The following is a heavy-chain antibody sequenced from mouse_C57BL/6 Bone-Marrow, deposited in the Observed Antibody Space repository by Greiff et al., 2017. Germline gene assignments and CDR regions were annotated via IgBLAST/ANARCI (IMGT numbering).Heavy chain of an antibody. V-gene: IGHV1-15*01. Sequence: VQLQQSEAELVRPGASVTLSCKASGYTFTDYEMHWVKQTPVHGLEWIGAIDPETGGTAYNQKFKGKAILTADKSSSTAYMELRSLTSEDSAVYYCTNYYGSSYPYYFDYWGQGTTLTVSS. CDR3: TNYYGSSYPYYFDY. D-gene: IGHD1-1*01. CDR1: GYTFTDYE. J-gene: IGHJ2*01. CDR2: IDPETGGT.